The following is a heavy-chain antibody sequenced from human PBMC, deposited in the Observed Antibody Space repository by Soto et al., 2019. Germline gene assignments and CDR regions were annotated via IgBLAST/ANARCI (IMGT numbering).Heavy chain of an antibody. CDR1: GFTFSVYT. D-gene: IGHD1-26*01. V-gene: IGHV3-23*01. CDR2: IYGNGRST. Sequence: EVQLLESGGGLVQPAGSLRLSCAASGFTFSVYTMSWFRQAPGRGLEWVSSIYGNGRSTFYSSSVKGRFSITRDNSGNTVYPHMSSRRVEDTAIYYCAKEFTPDSRWDIDYWGRGSLVAVSS. J-gene: IGHJ4*02. CDR3: AKEFTPDSRWDIDY.